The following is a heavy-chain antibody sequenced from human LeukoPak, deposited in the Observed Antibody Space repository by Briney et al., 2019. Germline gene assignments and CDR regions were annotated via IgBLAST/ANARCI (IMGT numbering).Heavy chain of an antibody. Sequence: GASVKVSCKASGYTFTSYGISWVRQAPGQGLEWMGWISAYNGNTNYAQKLQGRVTMTTDTSTSTAYMELRSLRSDDTAVYYCARGDYVWGSYQTALDYWGQGTLVTVSS. V-gene: IGHV1-18*01. D-gene: IGHD3-16*02. CDR1: GYTFTSYG. CDR2: ISAYNGNT. CDR3: ARGDYVWGSYQTALDY. J-gene: IGHJ4*02.